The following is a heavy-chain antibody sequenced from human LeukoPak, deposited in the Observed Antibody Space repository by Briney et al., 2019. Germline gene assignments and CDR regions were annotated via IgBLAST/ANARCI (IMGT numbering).Heavy chain of an antibody. Sequence: PSETLSLTCTVSGGPISSYYWSWLRQPPGKGLEWIGYIYYSGSTNYNPSLKSRVTISVDTSKNQFSLKLSSVTAADTAVYYCARVTVAEGLDYWGQGTLVTVSS. CDR2: IYYSGST. CDR3: ARVTVAEGLDY. V-gene: IGHV4-59*01. CDR1: GGPISSYY. J-gene: IGHJ4*02. D-gene: IGHD6-19*01.